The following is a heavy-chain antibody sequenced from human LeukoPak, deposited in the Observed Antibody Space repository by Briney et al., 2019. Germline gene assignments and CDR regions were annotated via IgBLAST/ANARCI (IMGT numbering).Heavy chain of an antibody. CDR1: GINVSTNY. D-gene: IGHD6-13*01. V-gene: IGHV3-66*02. CDR3: VSSTGQQLIPYDY. J-gene: IGHJ4*02. CDR2: LYGGGAA. Sequence: GGSLRLSCAASGINVSTNYMTWIRQATGKGLEWVSLLYGGGAAYYAEPVRGRFIISRDNSKNTLFLQVNSLSAEDTAVYYCVSSTGQQLIPYDYWGQGTHVAVSS.